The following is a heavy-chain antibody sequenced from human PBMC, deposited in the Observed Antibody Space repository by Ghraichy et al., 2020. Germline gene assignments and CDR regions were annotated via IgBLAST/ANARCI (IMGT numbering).Heavy chain of an antibody. D-gene: IGHD3-22*01. CDR3: AHRQWGLSGYHL. J-gene: IGHJ4*02. CDR2: IYWNDDK. Sequence: QTLSLTCTFSGFSLSTSGVGVGWIRQPPGKALEWLALIYWNDDKRYSPSLKSRLTITKDTSKNQVVLTMTNMDPVDTATYYCAHRQWGLSGYHLWGQGTLVTVSS. V-gene: IGHV2-5*01. CDR1: GFSLSTSGVG.